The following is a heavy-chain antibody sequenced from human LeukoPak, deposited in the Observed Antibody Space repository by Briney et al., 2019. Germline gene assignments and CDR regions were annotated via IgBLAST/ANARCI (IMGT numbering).Heavy chain of an antibody. Sequence: SGTLSLTCAVSGGSISSSNWWSWVRQPPGKGLEWIGEIYHSGSTNYNPSLKSRVTISVDKSKNQFSLKLSSVTAADTAVYYCARKLGYCSSTSCPFDYWGQGTLVTVSS. CDR3: ARKLGYCSSTSCPFDY. V-gene: IGHV4-4*02. CDR1: GGSISSSNW. CDR2: IYHSGST. J-gene: IGHJ4*02. D-gene: IGHD2-2*01.